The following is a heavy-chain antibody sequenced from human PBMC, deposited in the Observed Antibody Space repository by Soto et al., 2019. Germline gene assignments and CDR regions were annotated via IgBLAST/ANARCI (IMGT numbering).Heavy chain of an antibody. V-gene: IGHV3-73*01. Sequence: GGSLRLSCAASGFTFSGSSMHWVRQASGKGLEWVGRIRGKTDTYATAYAAPVRGRFTISRDDSKNTAYLQMSSLKTEDTAVYFCTKRIGAYAMDVWGQGATVTVSS. D-gene: IGHD6-13*01. CDR2: IRGKTDTYAT. J-gene: IGHJ6*02. CDR1: GFTFSGSS. CDR3: TKRIGAYAMDV.